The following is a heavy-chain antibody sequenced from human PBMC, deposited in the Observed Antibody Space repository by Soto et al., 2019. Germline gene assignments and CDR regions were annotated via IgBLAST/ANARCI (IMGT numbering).Heavy chain of an antibody. J-gene: IGHJ5*02. CDR3: ARLDYYDSSGYYNWFDP. Sequence: ESLKISCKGSGYSFTSYWISWVRQMPGKGLEWMGRIDPSDSYTNYSPSFQGHVTISADKSISTAYPQWSSLKASDTAMYYCARLDYYDSSGYYNWFDPWGQGTLVTVSS. CDR1: GYSFTSYW. D-gene: IGHD3-22*01. CDR2: IDPSDSYT. V-gene: IGHV5-10-1*01.